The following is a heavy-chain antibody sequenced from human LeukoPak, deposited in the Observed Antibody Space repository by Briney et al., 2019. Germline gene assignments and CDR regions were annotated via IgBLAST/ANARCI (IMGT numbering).Heavy chain of an antibody. CDR3: ARLKDAVTIFDC. Sequence: GGSLRLSCIASGFTFSNYWMSWVRQAPGKGLECVASIKEDGSDKRYVDAVEGRFTISRDNTKNSLYVQMSSLRAEDTAMYYCARLKDAVTIFDCWGQGILVTVSS. CDR1: GFTFSNYW. J-gene: IGHJ5*01. D-gene: IGHD4-17*01. V-gene: IGHV3-7*01. CDR2: IKEDGSDK.